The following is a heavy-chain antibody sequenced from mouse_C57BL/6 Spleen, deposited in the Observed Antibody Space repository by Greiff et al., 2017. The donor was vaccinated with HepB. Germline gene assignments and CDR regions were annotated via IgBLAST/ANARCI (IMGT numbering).Heavy chain of an antibody. CDR3: TGRLPFAY. V-gene: IGHV6-3*01. CDR2: IRLKSDNYAT. D-gene: IGHD2-4*01. J-gene: IGHJ3*01. CDR1: GFTFSNYW. Sequence: DVKLQESGGGLVQPGGSMKLSCVASGFTFSNYWMNWVRQSPEKGLEWVAQIRLKSDNYATHYAESVKGRFTISRDDSKSSVYLQMYNLRAEDTGIYYCTGRLPFAYWGQGTLVTVSA.